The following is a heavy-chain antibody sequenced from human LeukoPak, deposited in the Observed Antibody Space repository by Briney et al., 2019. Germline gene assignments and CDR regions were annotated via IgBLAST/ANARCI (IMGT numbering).Heavy chain of an antibody. CDR1: GYTFTSYA. CDR2: INAGNGNT. V-gene: IGHV1-3*01. D-gene: IGHD3-10*01. CDR3: ATAQRWFGELLYSY. Sequence: ASVTVSCTASGYTFTSYAMHWVRQAPGQRLEWMGWINAGNGNTKYSQKFQGRVTMTEDTSTDTAYMELSSLRSEDTAVYYCATAQRWFGELLYSYWGQGTLVTVSS. J-gene: IGHJ4*02.